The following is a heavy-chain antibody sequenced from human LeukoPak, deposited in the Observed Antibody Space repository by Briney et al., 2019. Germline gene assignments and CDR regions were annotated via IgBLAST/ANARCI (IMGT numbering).Heavy chain of an antibody. CDR1: GGTFSSYA. Sequence: ASVKVSCKASGGTFSSYAISWVRQAPGQGLEWMGGIIPIFGTANYAQKFQGRVTITADESTSAAYMELSSLRSEDTAVYYCARGSYDILTGYSYWGQGTLVTVSS. D-gene: IGHD3-9*01. V-gene: IGHV1-69*13. CDR3: ARGSYDILTGYSY. J-gene: IGHJ4*02. CDR2: IIPIFGTA.